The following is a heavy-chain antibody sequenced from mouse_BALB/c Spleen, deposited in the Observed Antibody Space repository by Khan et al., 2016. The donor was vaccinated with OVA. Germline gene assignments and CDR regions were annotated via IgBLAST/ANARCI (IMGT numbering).Heavy chain of an antibody. J-gene: IGHJ4*01. Sequence: QMQLEESGPGLVAPSQSLSITCTVSGFSLTSYGVHWVRQPPGKGLEWLGVIWAGGSTNYNSDLMSRLSISKDHSKSQVFLKMNSLHTDDTAMYYCARGDGYYEDAMDYWGQGTSVTVSS. V-gene: IGHV2-9*02. CDR3: ARGDGYYEDAMDY. CDR1: GFSLTSYG. D-gene: IGHD2-3*01. CDR2: IWAGGST.